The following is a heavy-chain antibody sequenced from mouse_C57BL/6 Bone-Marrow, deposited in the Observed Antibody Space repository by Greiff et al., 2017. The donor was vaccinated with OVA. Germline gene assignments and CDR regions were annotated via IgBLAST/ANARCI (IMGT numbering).Heavy chain of an antibody. D-gene: IGHD1-1*01. CDR2: ISNVAYSI. Sequence: EVKLVESGGGLVQPGGSLKLSCAASGFSFSDYGMAWVRQAPRKGPEWVAFISNVAYSIYYADTVTGRITISRENAKNTLYLEMSMLRSEDTAMYYWARRGHGSSYVAMDYWGQVASVTVSS. CDR1: GFSFSDYG. CDR3: ARRGHGSSYVAMDY. V-gene: IGHV5-15*01. J-gene: IGHJ4*01.